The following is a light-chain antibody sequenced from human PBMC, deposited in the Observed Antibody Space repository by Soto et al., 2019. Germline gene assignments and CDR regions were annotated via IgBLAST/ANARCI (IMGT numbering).Light chain of an antibody. CDR1: QSISTW. V-gene: IGKV1-5*03. Sequence: DIQMTQSPSTLSASVGDRVTITCRASQSISTWLAWFQQKPGKAPNLLIYKASSLESGVPSRFSGSGSGTEFTLTISTLQPDDFATYYCQQYNSSPRTFGGGTKGEIK. CDR3: QQYNSSPRT. J-gene: IGKJ4*01. CDR2: KAS.